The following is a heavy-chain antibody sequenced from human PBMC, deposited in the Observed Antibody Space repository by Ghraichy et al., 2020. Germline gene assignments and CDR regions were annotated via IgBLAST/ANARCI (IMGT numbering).Heavy chain of an antibody. J-gene: IGHJ6*02. CDR3: AKGLYDNYYYGMDV. V-gene: IGHV3-9*01. Sequence: GGSLRLSCAASGFTFDDYAMHWVRQAPGKGLEWVSGISWNSGSIGYADSVKGRFTISRDNAKNSLNLQMNNLRAEDTALYFCAKGLYDNYYYGMDVWGLGTTVTVSS. CDR2: ISWNSGSI. D-gene: IGHD3-22*01. CDR1: GFTFDDYA.